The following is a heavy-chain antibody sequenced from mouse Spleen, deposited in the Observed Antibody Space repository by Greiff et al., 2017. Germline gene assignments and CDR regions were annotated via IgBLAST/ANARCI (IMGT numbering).Heavy chain of an antibody. CDR3: TRDYYGNYVDYWYFDV. Sequence: VQLKESGTVLARPGASVKMSCKASGYSFTSYWMHWVKQRPGQGLEWIGAIYPGNSDTSYNQKFKGKAKLTAVTSASTAYMELSSLTNEDSAVYYCTRDYYGNYVDYWYFDVWGAGTTVTVSS. CDR2: IYPGNSDT. J-gene: IGHJ1*01. D-gene: IGHD2-1*01. CDR1: GYSFTSYW. V-gene: IGHV1-5*01.